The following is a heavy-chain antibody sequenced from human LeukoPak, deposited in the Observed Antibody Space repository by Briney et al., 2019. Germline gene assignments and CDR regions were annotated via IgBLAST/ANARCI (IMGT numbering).Heavy chain of an antibody. D-gene: IGHD3-10*01. CDR2: IIPIFGTA. CDR1: GGTFSSYA. CDR3: ARGKSGSYYLAPFDY. J-gene: IGHJ4*02. Sequence: ASVKVSCKASGGTFSSYAISWARQAPGQGLEWMGGIIPIFGTANYAQKFQGRVTITADESTSTAYMELSSLRSEDTAVYYCARGKSGSYYLAPFDYWGQGTLVTVSS. V-gene: IGHV1-69*13.